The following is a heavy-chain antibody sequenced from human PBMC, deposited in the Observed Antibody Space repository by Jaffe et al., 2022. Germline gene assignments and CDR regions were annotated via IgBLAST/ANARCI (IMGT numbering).Heavy chain of an antibody. CDR3: TRNRLYCSGGSCYPGFDY. V-gene: IGHV3-49*04. J-gene: IGHJ4*02. CDR2: IRSKAYGGTT. Sequence: EVQLVESGGGLVQPGRSLRLSCTASGFTFGDYAMSWVRQAPGKGLEWVGFIRSKAYGGTTEYAASVKGRFTISRDDSKSIAYLQMNSLKTEDTAVYYCTRNRLYCSGGSCYPGFDYWGQGTLVTVSS. CDR1: GFTFGDYA. D-gene: IGHD2-15*01.